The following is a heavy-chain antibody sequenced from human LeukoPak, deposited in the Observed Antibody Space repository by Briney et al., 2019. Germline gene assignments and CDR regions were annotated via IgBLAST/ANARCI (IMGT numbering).Heavy chain of an antibody. D-gene: IGHD6-19*01. J-gene: IGHJ4*02. CDR1: GFTFSTYS. Sequence: PGGSLRLSCAASGFTFSTYSMNWVRQAPGKGLEWVSATSSGGGSTYYADSVKGRFTISRDNSKNTLYLQMNSLRAEDTAIYYCARCNKYSSGWSDYWGQGTLVTVSS. CDR2: TSSGGGST. V-gene: IGHV3-23*01. CDR3: ARCNKYSSGWSDY.